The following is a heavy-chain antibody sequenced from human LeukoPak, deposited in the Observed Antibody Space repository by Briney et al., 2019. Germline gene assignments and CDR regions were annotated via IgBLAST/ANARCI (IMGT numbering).Heavy chain of an antibody. J-gene: IGHJ4*02. D-gene: IGHD6-13*01. Sequence: PGGSLRLSCAASGFIFSSSSMNWVRQAPGKGLEWVSSISSSSSYIYYADSVKGRFTISRDNAKNSPYLQMNSLRAEDTAVYYCARAGIAAAGKLDWGQGTLVTVSS. CDR2: ISSSSSYI. CDR1: GFIFSSSS. V-gene: IGHV3-21*01. CDR3: ARAGIAAAGKLD.